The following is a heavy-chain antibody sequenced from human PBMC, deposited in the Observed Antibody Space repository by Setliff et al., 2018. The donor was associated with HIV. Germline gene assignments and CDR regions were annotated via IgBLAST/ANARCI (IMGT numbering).Heavy chain of an antibody. Sequence: PGGSLRLSCAASGLTDTYNYMSWVRQAPGKGLEWVSVIYGGGTTHYADSVKGRFTISRDNSKNTLYLQMNSLTAEDTAVYYCAKVFGTSPLVGYFDLWGRGTRVTVSS. D-gene: IGHD3-10*01. CDR3: AKVFGTSPLVGYFDL. CDR1: GLTDTYNY. CDR2: IYGGGTT. J-gene: IGHJ2*01. V-gene: IGHV3-53*01.